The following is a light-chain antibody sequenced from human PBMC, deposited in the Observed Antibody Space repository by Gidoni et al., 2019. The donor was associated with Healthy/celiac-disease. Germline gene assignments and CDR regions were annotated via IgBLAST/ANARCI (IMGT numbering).Light chain of an antibody. CDR1: ALPKQD. Sequence: SYELTQPPSVSVSPGQTARITCSGDALPKQDAYWYQQKPGQAPVLVIYKASERPSGIPERFSGSSSGTTVTLTISGGQAEDEADYYCQSADSSGTRVFGGGTKLTVL. CDR3: QSADSSGTRV. V-gene: IGLV3-25*03. J-gene: IGLJ3*02. CDR2: KAS.